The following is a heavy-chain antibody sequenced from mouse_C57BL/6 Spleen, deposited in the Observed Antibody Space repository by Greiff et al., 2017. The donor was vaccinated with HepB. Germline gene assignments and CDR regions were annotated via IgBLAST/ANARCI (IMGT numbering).Heavy chain of an antibody. Sequence: VQVVESGAELARPGASVKLSCKASGYTFTSYGISWVKQRTGQGLEWIGEIYPRSGNNYYNEKFKGKATLTADKSSSTAYMELRSLTSEDSAVYFCAREGYYGFAYWGQGTLVTVSA. CDR3: AREGYYGFAY. CDR2: IYPRSGNN. CDR1: GYTFTSYG. V-gene: IGHV1-81*01. J-gene: IGHJ3*01. D-gene: IGHD1-1*01.